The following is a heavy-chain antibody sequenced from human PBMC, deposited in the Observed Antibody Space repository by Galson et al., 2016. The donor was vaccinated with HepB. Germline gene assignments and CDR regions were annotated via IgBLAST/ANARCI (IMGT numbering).Heavy chain of an antibody. V-gene: IGHV5-51*01. J-gene: IGHJ4*02. CDR3: ARWRPVVRGVIGRFYFDY. D-gene: IGHD3-10*01. Sequence: QSGAEVKKPGESLKISCKGSGYSFTTYCIGWVRQMPGKGLEWMGIIYPGDSDTRYSPSFQGQVTISADKSISTAYLQWSSLKASDTAMYYCARWRPVVRGVIGRFYFDYWGQGTLVTVSS. CDR1: GYSFTTYC. CDR2: IYPGDSDT.